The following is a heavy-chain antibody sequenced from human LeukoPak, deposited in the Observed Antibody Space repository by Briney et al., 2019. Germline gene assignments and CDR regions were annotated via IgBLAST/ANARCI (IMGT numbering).Heavy chain of an antibody. CDR1: EFSVGSNY. J-gene: IGHJ6*03. CDR2: LQGDGSNE. Sequence: QPGGSLRLSCAASEFSVGSNYMTWVRQAPGKGLEWVAYLQGDGSNEQYAYSVKGRFHISRDNSKNILYLQMNGLRAEDTALYYCAKDRCSQGDSCNYYYMDVWGKGTTVTISS. V-gene: IGHV3-30*02. CDR3: AKDRCSQGDSCNYYYMDV. D-gene: IGHD2-21*02.